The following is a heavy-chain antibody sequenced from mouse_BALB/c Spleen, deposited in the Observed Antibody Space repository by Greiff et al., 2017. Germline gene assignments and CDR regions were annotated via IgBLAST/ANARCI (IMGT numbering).Heavy chain of an antibody. Sequence: EVMLVESGPGLVKPSQSLSLTCTVTGYSITSDYAWNWIRQFPGNQLEWMGYIHYSGSTNYNPSLKSRISITRDTSKNRFFLQLNSVTTEDTATYYCAKYYGSKAHWYFDVWGAGTTVTVSS. D-gene: IGHD1-1*01. CDR3: AKYYGSKAHWYFDV. J-gene: IGHJ1*01. V-gene: IGHV3-2*02. CDR2: IHYSGST. CDR1: GYSITSDYA.